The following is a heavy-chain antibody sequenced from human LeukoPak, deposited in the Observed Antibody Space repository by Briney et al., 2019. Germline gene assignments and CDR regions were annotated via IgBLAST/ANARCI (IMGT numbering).Heavy chain of an antibody. CDR1: GGSISGYY. CDR2: IYYSGST. V-gene: IGHV4-59*01. CDR3: ARGGAARLHFQN. D-gene: IGHD6-6*01. J-gene: IGHJ1*01. Sequence: SETLSLTCTVSGGSISGYYWNWIRQPPGKGLEWIGYIYYSGSTNYNPSLKSRVTMSLDTSKNQFSLKLSSVTAADTAVYYCARGGAARLHFQNWGQGTLVTVSS.